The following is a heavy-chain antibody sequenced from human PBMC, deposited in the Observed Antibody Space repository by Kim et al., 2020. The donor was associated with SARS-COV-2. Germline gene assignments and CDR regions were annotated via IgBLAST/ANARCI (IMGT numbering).Heavy chain of an antibody. D-gene: IGHD2-2*02. Sequence: GGSLRLSCAASGFTFGHYWMSWVRQAPGNGLEWLTTIKPDGGEEYYVDSVKGRFTISRDNAKNSLYLQMNSLRADDTAVYYCARNTPAVPGNYFDYWGQG. CDR3: ARNTPAVPGNYFDY. V-gene: IGHV3-7*01. CDR1: GFTFGHYW. CDR2: IKPDGGEE. J-gene: IGHJ4*02.